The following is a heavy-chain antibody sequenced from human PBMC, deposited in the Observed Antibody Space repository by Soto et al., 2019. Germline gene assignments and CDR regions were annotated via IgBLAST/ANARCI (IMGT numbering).Heavy chain of an antibody. CDR1: GGSISSSSYY. V-gene: IGHV4-39*01. CDR2: IYYSGST. CDR3: ARSGDYYGSGPYHGMDV. J-gene: IGHJ6*02. Sequence: SETLSLTCTVSGGSISSSSYYWGWIRQPPGKGLEWIGSIYYSGSTYYNPSLKSRVTISVDTSKNQFSLKLSSVTAADTAVYYCARSGDYYGSGPYHGMDVWGQGTTVTVSS. D-gene: IGHD3-10*01.